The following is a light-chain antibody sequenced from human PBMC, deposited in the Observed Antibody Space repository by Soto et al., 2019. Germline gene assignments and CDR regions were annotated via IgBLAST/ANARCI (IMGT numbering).Light chain of an antibody. Sequence: QSALTQPRSVSGSPGQSVTISCTGSSSGVGRYEYVSWYQQHPGKVPKLIIYDVSERPAGVPDRFSGSKSGNTASLTISGLQAEDEADYSCCSFAGSYTYVFGGGTKV. CDR2: DVS. CDR1: SSGVGRYEY. CDR3: CSFAGSYTYV. J-gene: IGLJ1*01. V-gene: IGLV2-11*01.